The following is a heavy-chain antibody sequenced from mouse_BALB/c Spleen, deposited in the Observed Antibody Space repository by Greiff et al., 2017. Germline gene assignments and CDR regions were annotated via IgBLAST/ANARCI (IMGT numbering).Heavy chain of an antibody. J-gene: IGHJ4*01. V-gene: IGHV5-6*01. CDR3: ASLYGNSYAMDY. CDR2: ISSGGSYT. CDR1: GFTFSSYG. D-gene: IGHD2-10*02. Sequence: EVHLVESGGGLVKPGGSLKLSCAASGFTFSSYGMSWVRQTPDKRLEWVATISSGGSYTYYPDSVKGRFTISRDNAKNTLYLQMSSLKSEDTAMYYCASLYGNSYAMDYWGQGTSVTVSS.